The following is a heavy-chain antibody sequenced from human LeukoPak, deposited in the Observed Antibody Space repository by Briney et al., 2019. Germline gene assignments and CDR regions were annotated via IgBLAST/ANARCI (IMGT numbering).Heavy chain of an antibody. CDR2: ISVSGATT. D-gene: IGHD6-13*01. J-gene: IGHJ4*02. Sequence: PGGSLRLSCAASGFTFTNYVMTWVRQAPGKGLEWISTISVSGATTYYADSVQGRFTISRENSKNTLYLQMNSLRAEDTAVYYCALGSYLKQQLGPIWGQGTLVTVSS. CDR1: GFTFTNYV. V-gene: IGHV3-23*01. CDR3: ALGSYLKQQLGPI.